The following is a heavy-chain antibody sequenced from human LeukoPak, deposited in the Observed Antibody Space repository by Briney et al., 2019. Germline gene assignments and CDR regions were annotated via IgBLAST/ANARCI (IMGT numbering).Heavy chain of an antibody. Sequence: GGSLRLSCAASGFTFRSYGMHWVRQAPGKGLEWVSAISGSGGSTYYADSVKGRFTISRDNSKDTLYLQMNSLRAEDTAVYYCAKGRVSHYIAARQIGRGYYMDVWGKGTTVTVSS. CDR1: GFTFRSYG. D-gene: IGHD6-6*01. CDR3: AKGRVSHYIAARQIGRGYYMDV. V-gene: IGHV3-23*01. CDR2: ISGSGGST. J-gene: IGHJ6*03.